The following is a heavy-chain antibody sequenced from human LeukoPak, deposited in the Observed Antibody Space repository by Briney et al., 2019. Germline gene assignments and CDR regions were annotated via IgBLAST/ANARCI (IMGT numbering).Heavy chain of an antibody. CDR1: GFTFSSYS. V-gene: IGHV3-21*01. Sequence: GGSLRLSCAASGFTFSSYSMNWVRQAPGKGLEWVSSISSSSSYIYYADSVKGRFTISRDNAKNSLYLQMNSRRAEDTAVYYCARRWLSYDAFDIWGQGTMVTVSS. CDR2: ISSSSSYI. CDR3: ARRWLSYDAFDI. D-gene: IGHD3-22*01. J-gene: IGHJ3*02.